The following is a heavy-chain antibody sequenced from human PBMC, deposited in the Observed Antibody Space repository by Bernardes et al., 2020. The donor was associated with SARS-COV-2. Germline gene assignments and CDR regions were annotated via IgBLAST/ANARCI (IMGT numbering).Heavy chain of an antibody. V-gene: IGHV3-23*01. CDR1: GFTFSSHW. D-gene: IGHD3-10*01. J-gene: IGHJ6*02. Sequence: GGSLRLSCVGSGFTFSSHWMHWVRQAPGKGLEWVSAISGSGGSTYYADSVKGRFTISRDNSKNTLYLQMNSLRAEDTAVYYCAKGKSGSGYYYYGMDVWGQGTTVTVSS. CDR3: AKGKSGSGYYYYGMDV. CDR2: ISGSGGST.